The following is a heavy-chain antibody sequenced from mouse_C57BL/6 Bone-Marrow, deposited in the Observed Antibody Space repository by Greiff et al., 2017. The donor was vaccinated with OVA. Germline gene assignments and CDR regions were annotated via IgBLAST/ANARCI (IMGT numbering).Heavy chain of an antibody. J-gene: IGHJ3*01. CDR1: GYTFTSYT. CDR2: INPSSGYT. Sequence: VKLQESGAELARPGASVKMSCKASGYTFTSYTMHWVKQRPGQGLEWIGYINPSSGYTKYNQKFKDKDTLTADKSSSTAYMQLSSLTSEDSAVYYCARRVRYPFAYWGQGTLVTVSA. D-gene: IGHD1-1*01. V-gene: IGHV1-4*01. CDR3: ARRVRYPFAY.